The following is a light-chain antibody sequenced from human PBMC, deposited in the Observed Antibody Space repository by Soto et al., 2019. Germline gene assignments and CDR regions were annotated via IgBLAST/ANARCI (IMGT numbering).Light chain of an antibody. V-gene: IGKV3-11*01. Sequence: IFFTHSPATLSLSPGERATLSCRASQSVGSSLAWYQQKPGQAPRLLIYDASNRATGIPARFSGSGSGTDFTLTISSLDPEDFAVYYCQQRSNWPLTFGGGTKVDIK. CDR1: QSVGSS. J-gene: IGKJ4*01. CDR3: QQRSNWPLT. CDR2: DAS.